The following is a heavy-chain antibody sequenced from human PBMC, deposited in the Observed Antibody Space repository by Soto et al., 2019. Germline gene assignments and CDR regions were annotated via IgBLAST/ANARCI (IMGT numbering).Heavy chain of an antibody. J-gene: IGHJ6*02. CDR2: ISGSGGST. CDR1: GFTFSSYA. D-gene: IGHD1-26*01. V-gene: IGHV3-23*01. CDR3: AKDGVYYLDYYYGMDV. Sequence: PGGSLRLSCAASGFTFSSYAMSWVRQSPGKGLEWVSAISGSGGSTYYADSVKGRFTISRDNSKNTLYLQMNSLRAEDTAVYYCAKDGVYYLDYYYGMDVWGQGTTVTVSS.